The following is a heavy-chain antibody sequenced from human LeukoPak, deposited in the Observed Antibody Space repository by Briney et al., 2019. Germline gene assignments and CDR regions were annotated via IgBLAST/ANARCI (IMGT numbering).Heavy chain of an antibody. D-gene: IGHD6-19*01. V-gene: IGHV3-33*08. CDR1: GFTFSSNW. J-gene: IGHJ4*02. CDR2: IWYDGSNK. Sequence: PGGSLRLSCATSGFTFSSNWMSWVRQAPGKGLEWVAVIWYDGSNKYYAGSVKGRFTISRDNSKNTLYLQMNSLRAEDTAVYYCAGGSRWLVFWGQGTLVTVSS. CDR3: AGGSRWLVF.